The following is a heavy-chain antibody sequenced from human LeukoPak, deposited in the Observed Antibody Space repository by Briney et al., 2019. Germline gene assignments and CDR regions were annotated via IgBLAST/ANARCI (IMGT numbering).Heavy chain of an antibody. CDR1: GFTFSSYA. Sequence: PGGSLRLSCAASGFTFSSYAMSWVRQAPGKGLEWVANIKQDGSEKYYVDSVKGRFTISRDNAKNSLYLQMNSLRAEDTVVYYCARDLPRGLVDYWGQGTLVTVSS. CDR2: IKQDGSEK. V-gene: IGHV3-7*03. J-gene: IGHJ4*02. CDR3: ARDLPRGLVDY. D-gene: IGHD1-26*01.